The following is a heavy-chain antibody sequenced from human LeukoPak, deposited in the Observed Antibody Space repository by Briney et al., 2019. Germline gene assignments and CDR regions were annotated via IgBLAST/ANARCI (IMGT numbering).Heavy chain of an antibody. CDR1: GSIFTSYW. J-gene: IGHJ3*02. V-gene: IGHV5-51*01. D-gene: IGHD2-2*01. CDR3: ARHHCSSTSCYPDI. Sequence: GASLQISCQGSGSIFTSYWIGWVRPLPGKGLEWMGIIYPGDSDTRYSPSFQGQVTISADKSISTAYLQWSSLKASDTAMYYCARHHCSSTSCYPDIWGQGTMVTVSS. CDR2: IYPGDSDT.